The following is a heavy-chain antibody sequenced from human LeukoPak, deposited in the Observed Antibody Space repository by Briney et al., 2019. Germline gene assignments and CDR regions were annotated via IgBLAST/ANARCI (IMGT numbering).Heavy chain of an antibody. V-gene: IGHV1-46*01. D-gene: IGHD3-3*01. J-gene: IGHJ4*02. Sequence: ASVKVSCKASGYTFTSYYMHWVRQAPGQGLEWMGIINPSGGSTSYAQKFQGRVTMTRDTSISTAYMELSRLRSDDTAVYYCARSYDFWSGYYSYRGQGTLVTVSS. CDR2: INPSGGST. CDR1: GYTFTSYY. CDR3: ARSYDFWSGYYSY.